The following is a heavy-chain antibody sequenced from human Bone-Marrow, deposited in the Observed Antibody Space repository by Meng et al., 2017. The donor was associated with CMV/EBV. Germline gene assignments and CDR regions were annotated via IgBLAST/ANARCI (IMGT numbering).Heavy chain of an antibody. D-gene: IGHD1-26*01. Sequence: GESLKISCAASGFTFSSYWMSWVRQAPGQGLEWMGWISAYNGNTNYAQKLQGRVTMTTDTSTSTAYMELRSLRSDDTAVYYCAREWELSFADWGPGNLVNVSS. V-gene: IGHV1-18*01. CDR3: AREWELSFAD. CDR1: GFTFSSYW. J-gene: IGHJ4*02. CDR2: ISAYNGNT.